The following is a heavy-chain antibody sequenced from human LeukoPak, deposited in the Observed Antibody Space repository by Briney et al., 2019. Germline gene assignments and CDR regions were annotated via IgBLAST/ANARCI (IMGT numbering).Heavy chain of an antibody. Sequence: SETLSLTCSVSGGSISSYYWSWIRQPPGKGLEWIGYIYSSGTTNYNPSLKSRVTIAVDTSKNQFSLKLSSVTAADTAVYYRARHNWGFRAFDIWGQGTMVTVSS. J-gene: IGHJ3*02. CDR2: IYSSGTT. CDR1: GGSISSYY. CDR3: ARHNWGFRAFDI. D-gene: IGHD7-27*01. V-gene: IGHV4-59*08.